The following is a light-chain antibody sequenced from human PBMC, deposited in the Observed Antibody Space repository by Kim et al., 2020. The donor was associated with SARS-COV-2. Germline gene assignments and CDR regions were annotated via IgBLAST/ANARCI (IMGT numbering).Light chain of an antibody. CDR3: QQYYGVPRT. Sequence: DIVMTQSPDSLAVSLGERATINCKSSQSILYSSNNKNYLAWYQQKPGQPPNLLISWASTRESGVPDRFSGSGSGTDFTLTISSLQAEDVAVYYCQQYYGVPRTFGQGTKVDIK. V-gene: IGKV4-1*01. CDR1: QSILYSSNNKNY. CDR2: WAS. J-gene: IGKJ1*01.